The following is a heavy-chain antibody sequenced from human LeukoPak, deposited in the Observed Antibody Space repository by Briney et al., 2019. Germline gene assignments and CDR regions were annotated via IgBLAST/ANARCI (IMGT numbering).Heavy chain of an antibody. V-gene: IGHV3-7*01. J-gene: IGHJ4*02. Sequence: GGSLRLSCAASGFTFSSYWMSWVRQAPGKGLEWVANIKQDGSEKYYVDSVKGRFTISRDNAKNSLYLQMNSLRAEDTAVFYCASEYSGYGLEGGLFDFWGQGTPVTVSS. D-gene: IGHD5-12*01. CDR3: ASEYSGYGLEGGLFDF. CDR2: IKQDGSEK. CDR1: GFTFSSYW.